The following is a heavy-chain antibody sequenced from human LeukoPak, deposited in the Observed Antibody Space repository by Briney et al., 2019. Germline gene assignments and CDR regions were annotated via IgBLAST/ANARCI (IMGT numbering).Heavy chain of an antibody. J-gene: IGHJ6*03. Sequence: SVKVSCKASGGTFGSYAINWVRQAPGQGLDWMGGFLPIFGTPNYAQKFQGRVTISADESTRTAYMELSSLRSDDTAVYYCDGDVDSAVVQGDVHYYYIVVWGKGTTVTVSS. CDR3: DGDVDSAVVQGDVHYYYIVV. D-gene: IGHD5-18*01. CDR2: FLPIFGTP. CDR1: GGTFGSYA. V-gene: IGHV1-69*01.